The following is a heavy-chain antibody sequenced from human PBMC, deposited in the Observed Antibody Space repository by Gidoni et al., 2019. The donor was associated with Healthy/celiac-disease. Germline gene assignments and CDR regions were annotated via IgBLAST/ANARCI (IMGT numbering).Heavy chain of an antibody. CDR2: INPSGGST. Sequence: QVQLVQSGAEVKKPGASVQVSCKASGYTFTSYYMPWVRQAPGQGLEWMGIINPSGGSTSYAQKFQGRVTMTRDTSTSTVYMELSSLRSEDTAVYYCARVDYGDYQDEQNWFDPWGQGTPVTVSS. J-gene: IGHJ5*02. D-gene: IGHD4-17*01. V-gene: IGHV1-46*03. CDR3: ARVDYGDYQDEQNWFDP. CDR1: GYTFTSYY.